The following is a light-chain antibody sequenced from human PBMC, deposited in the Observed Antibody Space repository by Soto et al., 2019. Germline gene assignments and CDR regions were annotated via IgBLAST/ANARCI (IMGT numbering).Light chain of an antibody. Sequence: QSALTQAASVSGSPGQSITLSCTGSSSDIGTYNFVSWYQQHTGKAPRLLLYEVSNRPSGISSRFSGSKSGNSASLTISGLQPEDEALYFCSSYAGTSTLVFGGGTNLTVL. CDR1: SSDIGTYNF. V-gene: IGLV2-14*01. J-gene: IGLJ2*01. CDR2: EVS. CDR3: SSYAGTSTLV.